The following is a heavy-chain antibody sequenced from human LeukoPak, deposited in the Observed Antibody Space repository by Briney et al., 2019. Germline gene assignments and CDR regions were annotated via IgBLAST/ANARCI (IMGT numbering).Heavy chain of an antibody. Sequence: GGSLRLSCAASGFTFSSYAMSWARQAPGKGLEWVSAISGSGGSTYYADSVKGRFTISRDNSKNTLYLQMNSLRAEDTAVYYCASHYGSGSYSLRYFDYWGQGTLVTVSS. D-gene: IGHD3-10*01. V-gene: IGHV3-23*01. CDR2: ISGSGGST. CDR1: GFTFSSYA. CDR3: ASHYGSGSYSLRYFDY. J-gene: IGHJ4*02.